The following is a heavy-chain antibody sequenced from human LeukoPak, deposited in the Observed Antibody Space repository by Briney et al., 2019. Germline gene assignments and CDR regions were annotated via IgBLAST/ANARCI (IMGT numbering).Heavy chain of an antibody. V-gene: IGHV3-30*04. CDR1: GFIFSSYA. J-gene: IGHJ6*03. Sequence: GGSLRLSCAASGFIFSSYAMHWVRQAPGKGLEWVAILSYDGNNKYYADSVKGRFTISRDNSKNALYLQMNSLRAEDTAVYYCARDKDYVRYYYMDVWGKGTTVTVSS. CDR2: LSYDGNNK. D-gene: IGHD3-16*01. CDR3: ARDKDYVRYYYMDV.